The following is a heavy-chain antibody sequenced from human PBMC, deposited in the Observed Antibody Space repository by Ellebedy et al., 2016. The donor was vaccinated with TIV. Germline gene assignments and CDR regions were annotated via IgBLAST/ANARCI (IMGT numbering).Heavy chain of an antibody. CDR3: ARDHPRGDGYNIGDAFDI. CDR1: GGSISSYY. V-gene: IGHV4-59*05. D-gene: IGHD5-24*01. Sequence: SETLSLTCTVSGGSISSYYWSWIRQPPGKGLEWIGSIYYSGSTYYNPSLKSRVTISVDTSKNQFSLKLSSVTAADTAVYYCARDHPRGDGYNIGDAFDIWGQGTMVTVSS. J-gene: IGHJ3*02. CDR2: IYYSGST.